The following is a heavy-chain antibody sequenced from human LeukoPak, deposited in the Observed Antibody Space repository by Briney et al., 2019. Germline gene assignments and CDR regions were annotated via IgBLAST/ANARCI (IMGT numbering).Heavy chain of an antibody. J-gene: IGHJ5*02. D-gene: IGHD1-7*01. CDR2: ISNSAINI. CDR3: AKASQLEVRAYDP. V-gene: IGHV3-23*01. Sequence: GGSLRLSCAASGFTFSNYAMSWVRQTPGEGLEWVSAISNSAINIYYADSVKGRFTISRDNSKNTLYLQMNSLRAEDTAIYYCAKASQLEVRAYDPWGQGTLVTVSS. CDR1: GFTFSNYA.